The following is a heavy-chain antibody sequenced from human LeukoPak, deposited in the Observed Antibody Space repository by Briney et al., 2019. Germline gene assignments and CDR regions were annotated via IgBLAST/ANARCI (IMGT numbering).Heavy chain of an antibody. CDR2: IWYDGSNE. J-gene: IGHJ4*02. Sequence: GGSLRLSCAASGFTSSSYGMHWVRQAPGKGLEWVAVIWYDGSNEYYADSVKGRFTISRDNSKNTLYLQMNSLRAEDTAVYYCARAPTSYYYFDYWGQGTLVTVSS. D-gene: IGHD1-26*01. CDR1: GFTSSSYG. CDR3: ARAPTSYYYFDY. V-gene: IGHV3-33*01.